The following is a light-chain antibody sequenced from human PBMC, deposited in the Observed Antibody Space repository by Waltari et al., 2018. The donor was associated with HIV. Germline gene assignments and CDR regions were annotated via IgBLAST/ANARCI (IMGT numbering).Light chain of an antibody. CDR2: DNN. Sequence: HSALTPPPPGSGSPWQRPTPSCPVPSPNIGANSARHAYQHLPGTAPKLLIFDNNNRPSGVPDRFSGSKSGTSASLVITGLQADDEADYYCLSYDSRLSGSVFGPGTRVTVL. CDR3: LSYDSRLSGSV. CDR1: SPNIGANSA. J-gene: IGLJ1*01. V-gene: IGLV1-40*01.